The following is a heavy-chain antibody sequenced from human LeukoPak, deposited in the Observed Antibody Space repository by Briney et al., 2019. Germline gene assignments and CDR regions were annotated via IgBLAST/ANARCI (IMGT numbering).Heavy chain of an antibody. J-gene: IGHJ4*02. D-gene: IGHD6-6*01. V-gene: IGHV3-48*04. CDR2: ISSRSATI. CDR1: GFTFSSYS. CDR3: ARGSTDSSSWYYFDY. Sequence: PGGSLRLSCAASGFTFSSYSMNWVRQAPGKGLEWVSYISSRSATIYYADSVKGRFTISRDNAKNTLYLQMNSLRAEDTAVYYCARGSTDSSSWYYFDYWGQGTLVTVSS.